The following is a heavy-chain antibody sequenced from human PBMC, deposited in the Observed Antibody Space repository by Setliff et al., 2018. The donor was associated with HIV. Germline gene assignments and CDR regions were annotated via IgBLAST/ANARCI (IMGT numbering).Heavy chain of an antibody. CDR3: ARRDTSTGVDP. D-gene: IGHD7-27*01. CDR2: INHSGST. CDR1: GGSLNGFY. J-gene: IGHJ5*02. Sequence: PSETLSLTCAFYGGSLNGFYWSWIRQSPGKGLEWIGEINHSGSTNYNPSLKSRVTMRIDTSKNQFSLRLSSVTAADTAIHYCARRDTSTGVDPWGQGALVTVSS. V-gene: IGHV4-34*01.